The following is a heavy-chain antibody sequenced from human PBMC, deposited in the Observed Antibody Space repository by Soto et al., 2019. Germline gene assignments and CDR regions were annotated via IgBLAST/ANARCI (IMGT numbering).Heavy chain of an antibody. J-gene: IGHJ6*02. CDR1: GFTFTSYS. Sequence: PGGSLRLSCAAYGFTFTSYSMNWVRQAPVKGLGWVSSISSSSSYIYYADSVKGRFTISRDNAKNSLYLQMNSLRSDDTAIYYCARDGFYAGSGRYSYGYSPPRYYAMDVWGQGTTVTVSS. CDR3: ARDGFYAGSGRYSYGYSPPRYYAMDV. D-gene: IGHD5-18*01. CDR2: ISSSSSYI. V-gene: IGHV3-21*04.